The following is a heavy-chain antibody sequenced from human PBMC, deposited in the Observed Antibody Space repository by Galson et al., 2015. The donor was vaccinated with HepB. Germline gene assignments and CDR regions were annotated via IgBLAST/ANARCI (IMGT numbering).Heavy chain of an antibody. CDR3: ARDPVGATKDHYYYYGLDV. J-gene: IGHJ6*02. Sequence: SLRLSCAASRFAFRSYGMHWVRQAPGKGLEWVAVIWYDGSITHYADSVKGRFTISRDNSKNTLFLQMNSLRVEDTAVYYCARDPVGATKDHYYYYGLDVWGQGTTVTVSS. V-gene: IGHV3-33*01. D-gene: IGHD1-26*01. CDR2: IWYDGSIT. CDR1: RFAFRSYG.